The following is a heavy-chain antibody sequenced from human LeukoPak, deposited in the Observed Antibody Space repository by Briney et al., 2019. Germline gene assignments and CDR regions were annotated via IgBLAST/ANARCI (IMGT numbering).Heavy chain of an antibody. V-gene: IGHV4-39*01. D-gene: IGHD3-10*01. CDR2: IYYGGST. Sequence: SETLSLTCSVSGGSISSSSHYWGWIRQPPGKGLEWIGGIYYGGSTYYNTSLTSRVTISVDTSKNQFSLKLTSVTAADTAVYYCARHLTWYFDLWGRGTLVTVSS. CDR1: GGSISSSSHY. CDR3: ARHLTWYFDL. J-gene: IGHJ2*01.